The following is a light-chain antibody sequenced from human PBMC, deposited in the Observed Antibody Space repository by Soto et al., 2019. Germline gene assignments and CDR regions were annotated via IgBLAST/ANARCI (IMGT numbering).Light chain of an antibody. Sequence: EIVMTQSPATLSVSPGERATLSCRASQSVSSDLAWYHQKPGQAPRLLIYGASTRATGIPARFSGSGSGTEFTLTINSLQSEDFAVYYCQQYKNWPWTFGQGTKVDI. CDR1: QSVSSD. CDR3: QQYKNWPWT. V-gene: IGKV3-15*01. J-gene: IGKJ1*01. CDR2: GAS.